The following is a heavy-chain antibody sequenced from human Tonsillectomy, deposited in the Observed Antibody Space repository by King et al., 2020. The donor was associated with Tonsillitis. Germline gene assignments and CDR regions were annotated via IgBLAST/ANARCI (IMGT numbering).Heavy chain of an antibody. Sequence: DVQLVESGGGLVQPGGSLRLSCSASGCSFCGYALSWVVRALGQGLMWVSAIGVSGVRAYDAVSVKGRFTISRDNSQNTLYLQMSSLRAEDTAVYYCAKGLPGAVNGFFDYWGQGTLVTVSS. V-gene: IGHV3-23*04. CDR2: IGVSGVRA. CDR1: GCSFCGYA. J-gene: IGHJ4*02. CDR3: AKGLPGAVNGFFDY. D-gene: IGHD4/OR15-4a*01.